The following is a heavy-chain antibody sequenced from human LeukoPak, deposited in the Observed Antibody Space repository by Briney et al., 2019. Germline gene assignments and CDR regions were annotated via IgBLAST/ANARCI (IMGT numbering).Heavy chain of an antibody. CDR2: IKQDGSEK. Sequence: LAGGSLRLSRAASGFTFSSYWMSWVRQAPGKGLEWVANIKQDGSEKYYVDSVKGRFTISRDNAKNSLYLQMNSLRAEDTAVYYCARIDYGSGDDGWFDPWGQGTLVTVSS. CDR1: GFTFSSYW. D-gene: IGHD3-10*01. CDR3: ARIDYGSGDDGWFDP. J-gene: IGHJ5*02. V-gene: IGHV3-7*01.